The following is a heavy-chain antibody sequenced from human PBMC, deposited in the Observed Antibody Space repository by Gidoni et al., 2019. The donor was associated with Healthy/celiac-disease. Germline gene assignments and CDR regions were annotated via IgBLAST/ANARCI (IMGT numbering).Heavy chain of an antibody. J-gene: IGHJ5*02. D-gene: IGHD6-25*01. CDR3: ARQHSIAALAPFDP. V-gene: IGHV4-4*07. CDR2: IYTSGRT. Sequence: QVQLQESGPGLVKPSETLSLTCTAAAGSITPYFWSRIRQPAGRGLEWIGHIYTSGRTNYNPSLRSRVTMSVDTSKNQFSLKLSSVTAADTAVYYCARQHSIAALAPFDPWGQGTLVTVSS. CDR1: AGSITPYF.